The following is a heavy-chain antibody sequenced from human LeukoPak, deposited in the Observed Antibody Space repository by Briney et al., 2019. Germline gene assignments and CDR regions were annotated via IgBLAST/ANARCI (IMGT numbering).Heavy chain of an antibody. V-gene: IGHV4-34*08. Sequence: GSLRLSCAASGFTFSSYAMSWVRQPPGKGLEWIGEINHSGSTNYNPSLKSRVTISVDTSKNQFSLKLSSVTAADTAVYYCATTNAVLLWFGELRRDYYYMDVWGKGTTVTVSS. CDR2: INHSGST. CDR3: ATTNAVLLWFGELRRDYYYMDV. CDR1: GFTFSSYA. D-gene: IGHD3-10*01. J-gene: IGHJ6*03.